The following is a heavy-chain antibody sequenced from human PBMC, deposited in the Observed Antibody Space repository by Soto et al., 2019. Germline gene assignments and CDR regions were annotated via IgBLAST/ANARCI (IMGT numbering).Heavy chain of an antibody. V-gene: IGHV1-3*01. Sequence: QVQLVQSGAEVKKPGASVKVSCTASGYTFTSNAMHWVRQAPGQRLEWMGWINAGNGNTKYSQKFQGRVTITRDTSASTAYMEMSSLRSEDTAVYYCARDLGVGAASDYWGQGTLVTVSS. CDR3: ARDLGVGAASDY. J-gene: IGHJ4*02. D-gene: IGHD1-26*01. CDR2: INAGNGNT. CDR1: GYTFTSNA.